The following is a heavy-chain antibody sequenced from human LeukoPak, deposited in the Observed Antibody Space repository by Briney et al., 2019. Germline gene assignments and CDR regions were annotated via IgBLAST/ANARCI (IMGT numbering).Heavy chain of an antibody. Sequence: SETLSLTCAVYGGSFSGYYWSWIRQPPGKGLEWIGEINHSGSTNYNPSLKSRVTISVDRSKNQFSLKLSSVTAADTAVYYCARARGDYFDYWGQGTLVTVSS. V-gene: IGHV4-34*01. CDR3: ARARGDYFDY. J-gene: IGHJ4*02. CDR1: GGSFSGYY. CDR2: INHSGST. D-gene: IGHD3-10*01.